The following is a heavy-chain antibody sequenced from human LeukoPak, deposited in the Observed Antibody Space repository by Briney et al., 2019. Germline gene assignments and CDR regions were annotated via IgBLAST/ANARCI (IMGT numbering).Heavy chain of an antibody. V-gene: IGHV4-59*08. CDR3: ARHGSDYSFDY. CDR2: ISYSGST. J-gene: IGHJ4*02. Sequence: PSETLSLPCTVSGGSISSYYWSWIRQPPGKGLEWIGYISYSGSTNYNPSLKSRVTLSVDTSKNQFSLKLRSVTAADTAVYYCARHGSDYSFDYWGQGTLVTVSS. CDR1: GGSISSYY. D-gene: IGHD3-22*01.